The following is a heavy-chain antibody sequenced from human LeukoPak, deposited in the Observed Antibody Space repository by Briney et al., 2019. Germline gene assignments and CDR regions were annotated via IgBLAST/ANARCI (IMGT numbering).Heavy chain of an antibody. CDR3: ARGRISNWGFEGTLFDA. CDR2: ITHSGGT. CDR1: GGSLNSYY. D-gene: IGHD7-27*01. V-gene: IGHV4-59*01. Sequence: SETLSLTCTVSGGSLNSYYWSWIRQPPGRGLEWIGFITHSGGTDFDSSLGGRVTISVDTSKNQFSLGLTSMTAADTAVYFCARGRISNWGFEGTLFDAWGQGVLVTVSS. J-gene: IGHJ4*02.